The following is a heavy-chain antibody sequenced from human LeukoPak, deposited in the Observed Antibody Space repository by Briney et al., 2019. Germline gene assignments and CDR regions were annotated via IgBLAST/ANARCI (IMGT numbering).Heavy chain of an antibody. D-gene: IGHD3-9*01. CDR2: IYYSGST. CDR1: GGSISSYY. V-gene: IGHV4-59*01. CDR3: AREFQYYDILTGYRYYFDY. Sequence: PSETLSLTCTVSGGSISSYYWSWIRQPPGKGLEWIGYIYYSGSTNYNPSLNSRVTISVDTSKNQFSLKLSSVTAADTAVYYCAREFQYYDILTGYRYYFDYWGQGTLVTVSP. J-gene: IGHJ4*02.